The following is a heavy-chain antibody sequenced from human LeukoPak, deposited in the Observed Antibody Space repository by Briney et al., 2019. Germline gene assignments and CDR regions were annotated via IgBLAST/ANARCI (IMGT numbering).Heavy chain of an antibody. D-gene: IGHD1-26*01. CDR1: GFTFSDYY. V-gene: IGHV3-11*01. CDR3: ARDPYSGSYGDYYYYYMDL. CDR2: ISTSGITI. J-gene: IGHJ6*03. Sequence: GGSLRLSCAASGFTFSDYYMSWIRQAPGKGLEWVSYISTSGITIYYADSVKGRFTISRDNAKNSLYLQMNSLRAEDTAVYYCARDPYSGSYGDYYYYYMDLWGQGTTVTISS.